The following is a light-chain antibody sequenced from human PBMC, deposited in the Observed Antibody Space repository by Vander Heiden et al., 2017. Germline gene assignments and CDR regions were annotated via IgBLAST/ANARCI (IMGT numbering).Light chain of an antibody. CDR3: MQATHWPWT. V-gene: IGKV2-30*01. Sequence: AMPLSPPPLPVTLGQPASNSCKSSQSLVDSDGNTYLNWFQQRPGQSPRRLISKVSNRGSGVPDRFSGSGSGTDFTLKLSRVEAEDAGVYYCMQATHWPWTFGQGTKVEIK. CDR1: QSLVDSDGNTY. CDR2: KVS. J-gene: IGKJ1*01.